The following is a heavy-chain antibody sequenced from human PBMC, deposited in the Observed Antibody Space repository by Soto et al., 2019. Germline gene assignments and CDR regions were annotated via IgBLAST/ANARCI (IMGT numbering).Heavy chain of an antibody. CDR3: ARDPDTARPTHYFDY. Sequence: GGSLRLSCAASGFTFSSYGMHWVRQAPGKGLEWVAVIWYDGSNKYYADSVKGRFTISRDNSKNTLYLQMNSLRAEDTAVYYCARDPDTARPTHYFDYWGQGTLVTVSS. V-gene: IGHV3-33*01. D-gene: IGHD5-18*01. CDR1: GFTFSSYG. CDR2: IWYDGSNK. J-gene: IGHJ4*02.